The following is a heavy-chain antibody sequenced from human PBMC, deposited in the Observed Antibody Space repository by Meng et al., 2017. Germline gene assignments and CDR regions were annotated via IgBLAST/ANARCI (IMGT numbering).Heavy chain of an antibody. CDR3: ARGSMFGATVTKIDY. D-gene: IGHD4-17*01. V-gene: IGHV4-34*01. J-gene: IGHJ4*02. CDR2: INHSGST. CDR1: GVSFTGYY. Sequence: QVQLQPVAAGFLKPSALLSLTCACYGVSFTGYYWSWIRQPPGKGLEWIGEINHSGSTNYNPSLKSRVTISVDTSKNRFSLKLSSVTAADTAVYYCARGSMFGATVTKIDYWGQGTLVTVSS.